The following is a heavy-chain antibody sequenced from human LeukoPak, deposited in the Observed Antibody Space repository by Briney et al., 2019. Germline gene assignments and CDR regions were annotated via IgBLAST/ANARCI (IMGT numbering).Heavy chain of an antibody. D-gene: IGHD3-22*01. J-gene: IGHJ4*02. CDR3: ARGDYYDSSSYSQPYSCYFDY. Sequence: PSETLSLTCTVSGGSVSSGSYYWSWIRQPPGKGLEWIGYIYYSGSTNYNPSLKSRVTISVDTSKNQFSLKLSSVTAADTAVYYCARGDYYDSSSYSQPYSCYFDYWGQGTLVTVSS. CDR1: GGSVSSGSYY. V-gene: IGHV4-61*01. CDR2: IYYSGST.